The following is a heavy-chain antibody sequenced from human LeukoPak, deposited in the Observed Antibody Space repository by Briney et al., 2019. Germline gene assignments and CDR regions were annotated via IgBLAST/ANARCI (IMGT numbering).Heavy chain of an antibody. D-gene: IGHD3-10*01. CDR1: GFTFSSYG. V-gene: IGHV3-30*03. CDR2: ISYDGNKK. CDR3: ARDWGFTMVRGVSERTVAFDI. Sequence: PGGSLRLSCAASGFTFSSYGILWVRQAPGKGLDWVAVISYDGNKKYYADSVKGRFTISRDNSKNTLYLQMNSLRAEDTAVYYCARDWGFTMVRGVSERTVAFDIWGQGTMVTVSS. J-gene: IGHJ3*02.